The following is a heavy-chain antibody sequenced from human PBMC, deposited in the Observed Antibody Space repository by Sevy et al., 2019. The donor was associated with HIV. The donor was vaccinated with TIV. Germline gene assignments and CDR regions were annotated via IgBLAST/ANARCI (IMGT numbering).Heavy chain of an antibody. CDR2: ISAYNGNT. J-gene: IGHJ3*02. CDR3: ARDRRYYYDSSGYLDDAFDI. CDR1: GYTFTSYG. Sequence: ASVKVSCKASGYTFTSYGISWVRQAPGQGLEWMGWISAYNGNTNYAQKLQGRVTMTTDTSTSTAYMELRSLRSDDTGVYYCARDRRYYYDSSGYLDDAFDIWGQGTMVSVSS. V-gene: IGHV1-18*01. D-gene: IGHD3-22*01.